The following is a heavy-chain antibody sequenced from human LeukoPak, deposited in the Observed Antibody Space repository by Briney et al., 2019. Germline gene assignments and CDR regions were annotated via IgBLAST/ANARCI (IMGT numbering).Heavy chain of an antibody. CDR3: ARGRYYYEGPFDY. J-gene: IGHJ4*02. V-gene: IGHV4-34*01. D-gene: IGHD3-22*01. Sequence: SETLSLTCAVYGGSFSGYYWSWIRQTPGKGLEWIGEINQSGSTNYNPSLKSRVTISVDTSKNQFSLKLNSVTAADTAVYYCARGRYYYEGPFDYWGQGTLVTVSS. CDR1: GGSFSGYY. CDR2: INQSGST.